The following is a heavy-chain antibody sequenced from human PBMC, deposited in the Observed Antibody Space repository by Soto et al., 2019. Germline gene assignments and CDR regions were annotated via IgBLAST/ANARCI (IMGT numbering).Heavy chain of an antibody. J-gene: IGHJ6*03. Sequence: QVQLQQWGAGLLKPSETLSLTCAVYGGSFSGYQWTWIRQTPGKGLEWIGEINDTGHINYNPSLNSRFTIFIDTPKKQISLKLSSVTAADTAVYYCARGLIVWFGELSRRGGYYYYMDVLGKGTTVTVSS. CDR1: GGSFSGYQ. CDR2: INDTGHI. D-gene: IGHD3-10*01. CDR3: ARGLIVWFGELSRRGGYYYYMDV. V-gene: IGHV4-34*01.